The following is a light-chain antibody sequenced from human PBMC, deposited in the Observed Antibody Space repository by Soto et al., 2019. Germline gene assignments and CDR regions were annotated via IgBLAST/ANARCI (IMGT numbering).Light chain of an antibody. CDR1: QSVSNN. J-gene: IGKJ5*01. CDR3: QQYYDWPIT. Sequence: IVLTQSPGTLSLSPWERATLSCRASQSVSNNYLAWYQQKPGQAPRLLIYGASNRATGISARFSGSGSGSDFTLTISSLQSEDFAVYYCQQYYDWPITFGQGTRLEIK. CDR2: GAS. V-gene: IGKV3D-15*01.